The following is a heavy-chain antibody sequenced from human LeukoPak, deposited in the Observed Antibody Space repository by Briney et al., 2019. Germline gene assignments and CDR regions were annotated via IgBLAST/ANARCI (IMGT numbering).Heavy chain of an antibody. CDR3: ARRDYGDYSGLDY. CDR1: GYSISSGYY. D-gene: IGHD4-17*01. Sequence: SETLSLTCTVSGYSISSGYYWGWIRQPPGKGLEWIGSIYHSGSTYYNPSLKSRVTISVDTSKNQFSLKLSSVTAADTAVYYCARRDYGDYSGLDYWGQGTLLTVSS. V-gene: IGHV4-38-2*02. CDR2: IYHSGST. J-gene: IGHJ4*02.